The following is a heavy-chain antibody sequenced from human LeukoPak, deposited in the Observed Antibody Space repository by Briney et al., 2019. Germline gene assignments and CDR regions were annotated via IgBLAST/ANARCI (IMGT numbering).Heavy chain of an antibody. CDR3: ARSAPAAVGTGPMDV. J-gene: IGHJ6*03. Sequence: GGSLRLSCAASGFTFGSYSINWVRQAPGKGLEWLSYINGRSNTIFYGDSVKGRFTISRDNARNSLYLQMNSLRAEDTTVYYCARSAPAAVGTGPMDVWGKGTTVTVSS. CDR1: GFTFGSYS. CDR2: INGRSNTI. D-gene: IGHD6-13*01. V-gene: IGHV3-48*04.